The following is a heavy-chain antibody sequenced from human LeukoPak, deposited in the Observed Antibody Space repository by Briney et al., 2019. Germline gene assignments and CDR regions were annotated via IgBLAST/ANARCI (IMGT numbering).Heavy chain of an antibody. Sequence: TLSLTCTVSGGSISSGGYYWSWIRQHPGKGLEWIGYIYYSGSTYHNPSLKSRVTISVDTSKNQFSLKLSSVTAADTAVYYCARGDRDILTGYLTLFDYWGQGTLVTVSS. V-gene: IGHV4-31*03. CDR3: ARGDRDILTGYLTLFDY. CDR2: IYYSGST. J-gene: IGHJ4*02. D-gene: IGHD3-9*01. CDR1: GGSISSGGYY.